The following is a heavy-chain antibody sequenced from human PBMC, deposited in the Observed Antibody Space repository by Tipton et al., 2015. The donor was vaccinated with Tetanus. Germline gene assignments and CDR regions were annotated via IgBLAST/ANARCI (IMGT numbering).Heavy chain of an antibody. D-gene: IGHD3-10*01. J-gene: IGHJ6*02. V-gene: IGHV4-59*01. CDR3: ARDNRVPLRFGELLEFYYYYGMDV. CDR1: GGSITTFY. Sequence: GLVKPSETLSLTCTISGGSITTFYWSWIRQPPGKGLEWIGHIYYSGSANYNPSLKSRLTMSIDTSKNQFSLKLSSVTAADTAVYYGARDNRVPLRFGELLEFYYYYGMDVWGQGTTVTVSS. CDR2: IYYSGSA.